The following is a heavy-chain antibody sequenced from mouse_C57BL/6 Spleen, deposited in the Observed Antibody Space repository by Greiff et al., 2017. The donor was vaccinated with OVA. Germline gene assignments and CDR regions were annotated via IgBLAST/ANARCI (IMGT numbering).Heavy chain of an antibody. Sequence: QVQLQQPGAELVRPGSSVKLSCKASGYTFTSYWMHCVKQRTIQGLEWIGNIATSDSENHYNQKFKYKTTLTVDKSSSTAYMQLSSLTSEDSAVYYCARSDYGRGYYFDYWGQGTTRTVSS. CDR2: IATSDSEN. J-gene: IGHJ2*01. CDR1: GYTFTSYW. D-gene: IGHD1-1*01. V-gene: IGHV1-52*01. CDR3: ARSDYGRGYYFDY.